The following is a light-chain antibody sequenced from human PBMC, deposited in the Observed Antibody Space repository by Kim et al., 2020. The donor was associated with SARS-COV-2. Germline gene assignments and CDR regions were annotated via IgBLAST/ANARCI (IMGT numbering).Light chain of an antibody. Sequence: VSPGKTASLTCSGDKLGDKYASWYQQKPGQSPVVVIFRDNRRPSGIPERFSGSNSGNTATLTISGTQAMDEADYYCQAWDSSIYVFGTGTKVTVL. J-gene: IGLJ1*01. CDR2: RDN. CDR1: KLGDKY. V-gene: IGLV3-1*01. CDR3: QAWDSSIYV.